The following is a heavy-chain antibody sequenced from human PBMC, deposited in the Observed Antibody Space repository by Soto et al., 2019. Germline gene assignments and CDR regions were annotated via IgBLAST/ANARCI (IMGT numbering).Heavy chain of an antibody. J-gene: IGHJ6*03. CDR3: TIQMTTVTTDYYYYMDV. CDR1: GFTFSNAW. CDR2: IKSKTDGGTT. V-gene: IGHV3-15*01. D-gene: IGHD4-4*01. Sequence: EVQLMESGGGLVKPGGSLRLSCAASGFTFSNAWMSWVRQAPGKGLEWVGRIKSKTDGGTTDYAAPVKGRFTISRDDSKNTLYLQMNSLKTEDTAVYYCTIQMTTVTTDYYYYMDVWGKGTTVTVSS.